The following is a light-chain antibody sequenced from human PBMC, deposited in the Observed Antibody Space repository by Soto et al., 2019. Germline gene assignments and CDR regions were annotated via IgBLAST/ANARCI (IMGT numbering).Light chain of an antibody. J-gene: IGKJ1*01. CDR2: AAS. CDR1: QSVSSN. Sequence: EFVMPQSPATLSVSAGERATLSCRASQSVSSNLAWYQQKLGQAPRLLIYAASTSATGIPARFGGSGSGTEFTLTISSLQSEDFAVYYCQQYNNWPWMFGPGTKVEIK. CDR3: QQYNNWPWM. V-gene: IGKV3-15*01.